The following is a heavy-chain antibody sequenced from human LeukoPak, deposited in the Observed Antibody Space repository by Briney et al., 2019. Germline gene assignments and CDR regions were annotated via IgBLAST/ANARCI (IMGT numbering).Heavy chain of an antibody. CDR2: INSDGSST. CDR1: GFPFSSHG. CDR3: ARRHYYDSSGYPIDY. V-gene: IGHV3-74*01. D-gene: IGHD3-22*01. Sequence: GGSLRLSCAGSGFPFSSHGMNWVRQAPGKGLVWVSRINSDGSSTSYADSVKGRFTISRDNAKNTLYLQMNSLRAEDTAVYYCARRHYYDSSGYPIDYWGQGTLVTVSS. J-gene: IGHJ4*02.